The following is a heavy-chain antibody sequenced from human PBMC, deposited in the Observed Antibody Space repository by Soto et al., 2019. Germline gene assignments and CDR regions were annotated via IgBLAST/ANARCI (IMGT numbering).Heavy chain of an antibody. D-gene: IGHD3-16*01. CDR1: GYTFTSDD. J-gene: IGHJ4*02. CDR3: AAGLLGMITFGGVQDY. V-gene: IGHV1-8*01. CDR2: MNPNSGNT. Sequence: QVQLVQSGAEVKKPGASLKVSCKASGYTFTSDDINWVRQAPGQGLEWMGWMNPNSGNTGYAQKFQGRVTSTRNTSLSAAYMELSSLSAEDTAVYYCAAGLLGMITFGGVQDYWGQGTRVTV.